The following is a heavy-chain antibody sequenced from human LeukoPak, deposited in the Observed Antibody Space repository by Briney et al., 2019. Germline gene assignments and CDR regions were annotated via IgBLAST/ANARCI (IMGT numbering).Heavy chain of an antibody. CDR1: GFTFSSYG. V-gene: IGHV3-33*01. CDR3: ARDYDSNYGMDV. Sequence: GGSLRLSCAASGFTFSSYGMHWVRQAPGKGLEWVAVIWYDGSNKYHADSVKGRFTISRDNSKNTLYLRMNSLRAEDTAVYYCARDYDSNYGMDVWGQGTTVTVSS. CDR2: IWYDGSNK. D-gene: IGHD3-16*01. J-gene: IGHJ6*02.